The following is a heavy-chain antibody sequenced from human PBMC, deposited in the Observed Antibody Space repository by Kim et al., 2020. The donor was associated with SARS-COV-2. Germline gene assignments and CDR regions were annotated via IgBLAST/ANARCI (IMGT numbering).Heavy chain of an antibody. CDR3: ARHRAYNWDHPAGMDV. D-gene: IGHD1-1*01. CDR2: IYPGDSDT. CDR1: GYSFATYW. Sequence: GESLKISCKGSGYSFATYWIGWVRQMPGKALEWMGAIYPGDSDTRYRPSFQGQVTISADKSISTAYLQWSSLKASDTAIYYCARHRAYNWDHPAGMDVWGQGTTVTVSS. J-gene: IGHJ6*02. V-gene: IGHV5-51*01.